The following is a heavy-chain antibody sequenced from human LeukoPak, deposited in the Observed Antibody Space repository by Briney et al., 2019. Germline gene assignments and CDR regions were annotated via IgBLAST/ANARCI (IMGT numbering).Heavy chain of an antibody. Sequence: GGPLRLSCGASGFTFDDYGMRWLRQAPGGGREWVSGINWNGYSTRYADSVKGRFTISRENDKNSLSLQMNSLRAEDTALYYCARRESTYQNYYYFYYMDVWGKGTTVTVFS. CDR1: GFTFDDYG. V-gene: IGHV3-20*04. J-gene: IGHJ6*03. CDR2: INWNGYST. CDR3: ARRESTYQNYYYFYYMDV.